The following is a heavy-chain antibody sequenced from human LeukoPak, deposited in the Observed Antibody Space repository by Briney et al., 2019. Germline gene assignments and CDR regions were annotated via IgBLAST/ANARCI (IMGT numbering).Heavy chain of an antibody. CDR1: GFTISNAYY. CDR2: IFHSWNT. D-gene: IGHD3-3*02. CDR3: TIGISINWYFDL. J-gene: IGHJ2*01. V-gene: IGHV4-38-2*02. Sequence: PSETRSLTCSVSGFTISNAYYWAWIRQPPGKGLEWIGSIFHSWNTHYNPSLQTRVTISLDASRNQFSLNLDSVIAADTAVYFCTIGISINWYFDLWGRGTLVTVSS.